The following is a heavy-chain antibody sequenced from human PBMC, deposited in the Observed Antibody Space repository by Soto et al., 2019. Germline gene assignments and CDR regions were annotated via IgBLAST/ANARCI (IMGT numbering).Heavy chain of an antibody. CDR2: FSGRSGDT. CDR1: GFSISTHA. Sequence: GGSLRLSCVASGFSISTHALTWVRQAPGKGLEWVSSFSGRSGDTYYAASVKGRFTISGDSSKNTVILQMNNLRADDTALYYCARDSSAWPNYFDSWGQGIQATVSS. CDR3: ARDSSAWPNYFDS. J-gene: IGHJ4*02. D-gene: IGHD6-19*01. V-gene: IGHV3-23*01.